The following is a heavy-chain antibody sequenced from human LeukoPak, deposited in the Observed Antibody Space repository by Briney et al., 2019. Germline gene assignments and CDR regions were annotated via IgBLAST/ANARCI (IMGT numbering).Heavy chain of an antibody. CDR1: RFTFNTFG. CDR2: ISSDGSNK. D-gene: IGHD3-22*01. CDR3: RAATKYLDYYYDY. Sequence: PGGSLRLSCAASRFTFNTFGMHWVRQAPGKGLEWVAVISSDGSNKYYADSVKGRFTISRDNSKDTLYLQMSSLTIEDTDVYYCRAATKYLDYYYDYWGQGTLVNVSS. J-gene: IGHJ4*02. V-gene: IGHV3-30*03.